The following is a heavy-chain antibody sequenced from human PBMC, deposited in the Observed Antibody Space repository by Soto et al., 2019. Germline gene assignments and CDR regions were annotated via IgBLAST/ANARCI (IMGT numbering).Heavy chain of an antibody. D-gene: IGHD3-16*01. CDR2: ISYDGGNK. CDR3: ANVRFGRGILSNTMDV. J-gene: IGHJ6*02. CDR1: GFTFRSAG. V-gene: IGHV3-30*18. Sequence: QVQLVESGGGVVQPGRSLRLSCAASGFTFRSAGMHWVRQAPGKGLEWVAVISYDGGNKYYGDSVRGRFTISRDNANNTLYLEMQSLRVEDTAVYYCANVRFGRGILSNTMDVWGQGTTVTVSS.